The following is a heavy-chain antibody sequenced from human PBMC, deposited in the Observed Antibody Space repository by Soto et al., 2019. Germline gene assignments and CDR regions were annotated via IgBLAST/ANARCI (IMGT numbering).Heavy chain of an antibody. J-gene: IGHJ4*02. CDR1: GFTFSSYA. Sequence: PGGSLRLSCAASGFTFSSYAMSWVRQAPGKGLEWVSAISGSGGSTYYADSVKGRFTISRDNSKNTLYLQMNSLRAEDTAVYYCAKDPAYYIAAAVPLYFGYWGQGTLVTVSS. CDR2: ISGSGGST. D-gene: IGHD6-13*01. V-gene: IGHV3-23*01. CDR3: AKDPAYYIAAAVPLYFGY.